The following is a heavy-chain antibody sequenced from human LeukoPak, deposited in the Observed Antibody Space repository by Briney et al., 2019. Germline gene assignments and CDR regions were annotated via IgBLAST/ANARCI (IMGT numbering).Heavy chain of an antibody. Sequence: ASVKVSCKASGYTFTSYDINWVRQATGQGLEWMGWINPNSGNTGYAQKFQGRVTITRNTSISTAYMELSSLRSEDTAVYYCARGPSPFTKYSSGWYSDYWGQGTLVTVSS. V-gene: IGHV1-8*03. CDR1: GYTFTSYD. D-gene: IGHD6-19*01. CDR3: ARGPSPFTKYSSGWYSDY. CDR2: INPNSGNT. J-gene: IGHJ4*02.